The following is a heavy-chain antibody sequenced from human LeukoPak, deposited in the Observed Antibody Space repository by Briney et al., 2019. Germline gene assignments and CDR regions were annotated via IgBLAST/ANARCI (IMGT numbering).Heavy chain of an antibody. CDR2: ISSSGSTI. J-gene: IGHJ6*03. CDR3: ASGVYYYGSGSYPRSYYYYYMDV. Sequence: GGSLRLSCAASGFTFSSYEMNWVRQAPGKGVEWVSYISSSGSTIYYADSVKGRFTISRDNAKNSLYLQMNSLRAEDTAVYYCASGVYYYGSGSYPRSYYYYYMDVWGKGTTVTISS. CDR1: GFTFSSYE. D-gene: IGHD3-10*01. V-gene: IGHV3-48*03.